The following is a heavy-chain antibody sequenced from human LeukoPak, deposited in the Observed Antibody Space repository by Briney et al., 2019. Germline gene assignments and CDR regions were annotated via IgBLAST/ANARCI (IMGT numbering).Heavy chain of an antibody. Sequence: GASVKVFCKASGYTFTSYYMHWVRQAPGQGLEWMGIINPSGGSTSYAQKFQGRVTMTRDTSTSTVYMELSSLRSEDTAVYYCARDQPGGRYFDWLTPMDVWGQGTTVTVSS. J-gene: IGHJ6*02. CDR2: INPSGGST. CDR3: ARDQPGGRYFDWLTPMDV. V-gene: IGHV1-46*01. D-gene: IGHD3-9*01. CDR1: GYTFTSYY.